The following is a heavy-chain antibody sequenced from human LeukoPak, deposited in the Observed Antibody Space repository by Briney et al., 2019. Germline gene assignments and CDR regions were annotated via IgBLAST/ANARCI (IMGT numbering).Heavy chain of an antibody. CDR1: GGSISSSSYY. CDR2: TYYSGST. J-gene: IGHJ4*02. D-gene: IGHD3-22*01. CDR3: ARAQGYYDSSGYRGESLDY. V-gene: IGHV4-39*01. Sequence: SETLSLTCTVSGGSISSSSYYWGWLRQPPGTGLEWIGSTYYSGSTYYNPSLKSRVTISVDTSKNQFSLKLSSVTAADTAVYYCARAQGYYDSSGYRGESLDYWGQGTLVTVSS.